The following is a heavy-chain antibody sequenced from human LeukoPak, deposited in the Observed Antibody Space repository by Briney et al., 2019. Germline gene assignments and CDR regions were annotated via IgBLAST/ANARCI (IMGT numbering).Heavy chain of an antibody. Sequence: SETLSLTCTVSGGSISSYYWSWIRQPPGKGLEWIGYIYYSGSTNYNPSLKSRVTISVDTSKNQFSLKLSSVTAADTAVYYCARVSTDYYDSSGYYNRRYFDCWGQGTLVTVSS. CDR2: IYYSGST. D-gene: IGHD3-22*01. V-gene: IGHV4-59*01. CDR1: GGSISSYY. CDR3: ARVSTDYYDSSGYYNRRYFDC. J-gene: IGHJ4*02.